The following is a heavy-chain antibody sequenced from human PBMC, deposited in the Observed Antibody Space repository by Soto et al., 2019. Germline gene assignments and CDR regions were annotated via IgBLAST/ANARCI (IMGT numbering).Heavy chain of an antibody. V-gene: IGHV5-10-1*01. CDR2: IDPSDSYT. CDR1: GYSFTSYW. J-gene: IGHJ6*02. CDR3: ARHPAAAADYYYYGMDV. D-gene: IGHD6-13*01. Sequence: PGESLKISCKGSGYSFTSYWISWVRQMPGKGLEWMGRIDPSDSYTNYSPSFQGHVTISADKSISTAYLQWSSLKASNTAMYYCARHPAAAADYYYYGMDVWGQGTTVTVSS.